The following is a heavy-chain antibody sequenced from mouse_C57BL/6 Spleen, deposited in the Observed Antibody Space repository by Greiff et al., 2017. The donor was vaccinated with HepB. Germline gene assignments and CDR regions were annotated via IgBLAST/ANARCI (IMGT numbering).Heavy chain of an antibody. CDR3: ARWGLFDY. J-gene: IGHJ2*01. CDR2: ISTYYGDA. CDR1: GYTFTDYA. Sequence: VQGVESGPELVRPGVSVKISCKGSGYTFTDYAMHWVKQSHAKSLEWIGVISTYYGDASYNQKFKDKATMTVDKSSSTDLMELARLTSEASAVYYWARWGLFDYWGQGTTLTVSS. V-gene: IGHV1-67*01. D-gene: IGHD3-3*01.